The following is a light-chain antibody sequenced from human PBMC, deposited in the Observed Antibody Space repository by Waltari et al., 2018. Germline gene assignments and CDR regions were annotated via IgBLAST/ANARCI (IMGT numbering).Light chain of an antibody. CDR2: KAA. CDR3: QQYNSYSLLT. V-gene: IGKV1-5*03. CDR1: KSISKW. J-gene: IGKJ4*01. Sequence: DIQMTQSPSTLSASVGDRFTITCRASKSISKWLAWYQQKPGKAPKLLIYKAATLESGVSSRFGGSGSGTEFTLTISSLQPDDFATDYCQQYNSYSLLTFGGGTKVEIK.